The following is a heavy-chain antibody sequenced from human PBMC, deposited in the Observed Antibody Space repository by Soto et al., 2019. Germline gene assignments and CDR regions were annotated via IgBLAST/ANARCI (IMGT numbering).Heavy chain of an antibody. J-gene: IGHJ5*02. Sequence: SETLSLTCTVSGGSISSYYWSWIRQPPGKGLEWIGYIYYSGSTNYNPSLKSRVTISVDTSKNQFSLKLSSVTAADTAVYYCARRLLWFGDVWFDPWGQGTLVTVSS. CDR2: IYYSGST. CDR1: GGSISSYY. V-gene: IGHV4-59*08. CDR3: ARRLLWFGDVWFDP. D-gene: IGHD3-10*01.